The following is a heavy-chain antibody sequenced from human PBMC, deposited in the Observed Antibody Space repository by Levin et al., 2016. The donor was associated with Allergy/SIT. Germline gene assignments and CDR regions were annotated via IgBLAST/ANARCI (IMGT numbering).Heavy chain of an antibody. D-gene: IGHD3-3*01. CDR3: ARVTDFWSGYQLPDYYGMDV. CDR2: IIPILGIA. CDR1: GGTFSSYA. V-gene: IGHV1-69*04. Sequence: SVKVSCKASGGTFSSYAISWVRQAPGQGLEWMGRIIPILGIANYAQKFQGRVTITADKSTSTAYMELSSLRSEDTAVYYCARVTDFWSGYQLPDYYGMDVWGQGTTVTVSS. J-gene: IGHJ6*02.